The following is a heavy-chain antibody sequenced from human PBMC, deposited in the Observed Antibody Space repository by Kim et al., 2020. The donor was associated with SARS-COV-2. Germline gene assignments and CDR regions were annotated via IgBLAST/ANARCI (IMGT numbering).Heavy chain of an antibody. Sequence: GGSLRLSCAASGFTFSSYGMHWVRQAPGKGLEWVAVISYDGSNKYYADSVKGRFTISRDNSKNTLYLQMNSLRAEDTAVYYCAKGLLDWFDPWGQGTLVTVSS. CDR2: ISYDGSNK. CDR1: GFTFSSYG. CDR3: AKGLLDWFDP. J-gene: IGHJ5*02. V-gene: IGHV3-30*18.